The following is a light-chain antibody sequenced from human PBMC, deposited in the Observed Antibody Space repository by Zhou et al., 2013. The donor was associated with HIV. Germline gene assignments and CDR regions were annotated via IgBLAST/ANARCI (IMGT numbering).Light chain of an antibody. V-gene: IGKV1-5*03. CDR3: QQCNSYPWT. Sequence: DIQMTQSPSTLSASVGDRVTITCRASQTISMSLAWYQQKPGKAPKLLIYQASNLESGVPSRFSGSGSGTEFTLTISSLQPDDFATYYCQQCNSYPWTFGQGTKVEIK. J-gene: IGKJ1*01. CDR1: QTISMS. CDR2: QAS.